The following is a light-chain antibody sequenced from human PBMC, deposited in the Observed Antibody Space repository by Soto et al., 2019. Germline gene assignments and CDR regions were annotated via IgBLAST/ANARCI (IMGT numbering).Light chain of an antibody. Sequence: QSALTQPASVSGCPGQSITISCTGTSSDIGSNNYVSWFQQRPGKAPTLIIYEVSNRPSGVSTHFSGSKSGNTASLTISGLLPEDEAEYYCSSYTTTTRLFGGGTKVTVL. J-gene: IGLJ3*02. V-gene: IGLV2-14*01. CDR2: EVS. CDR1: SSDIGSNNY. CDR3: SSYTTTTRL.